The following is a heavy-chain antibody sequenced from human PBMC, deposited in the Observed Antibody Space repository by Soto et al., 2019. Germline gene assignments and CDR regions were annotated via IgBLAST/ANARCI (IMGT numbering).Heavy chain of an antibody. J-gene: IGHJ4*02. Sequence: QITLNESGPTVVRPTETLTLTCRFSGFSLTTSGVGVGWIRQSPGKAPEWLALIYWDDDKRYSASLKSRLTITKDTSKNKVLLTVSDLDPTDTATYYCAHRVLRTVFGLVTTTAIYFDFWGQGTPVAVSS. CDR2: IYWDDDK. CDR3: AHRVLRTVFGLVTTTAIYFDF. V-gene: IGHV2-5*02. CDR1: GFSLTTSGVG. D-gene: IGHD3-3*01.